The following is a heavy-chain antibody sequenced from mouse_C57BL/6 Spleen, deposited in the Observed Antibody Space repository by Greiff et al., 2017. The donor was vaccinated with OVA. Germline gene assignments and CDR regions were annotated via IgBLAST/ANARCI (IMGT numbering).Heavy chain of an antibody. Sequence: VQLQQPGAELVKPGASVKLSCKASGYTFTSYWMQWVKQRPGQGLEWIGEIDPSDSYTNYNQKFKGKATLTVATSSSTSFMQLSSLTSEDSAVYYCARRGYGMDYWGQGTSVTVSS. CDR2: IDPSDSYT. D-gene: IGHD3-1*01. V-gene: IGHV1-50*01. CDR3: ARRGYGMDY. CDR1: GYTFTSYW. J-gene: IGHJ4*01.